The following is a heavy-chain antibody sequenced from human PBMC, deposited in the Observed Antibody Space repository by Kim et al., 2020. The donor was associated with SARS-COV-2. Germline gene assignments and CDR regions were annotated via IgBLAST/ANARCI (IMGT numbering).Heavy chain of an antibody. V-gene: IGHV3-21*01. CDR1: GFTFSSYS. J-gene: IGHJ4*02. Sequence: GGSLRLSCAASGFTFSSYSMNWVRQAPGKGLEWVSSISSSSTYIHYADSVKGRFTISRDNAKNSPYLQMNSLRAEDTAVYYCARGPYDILTSYYSLDYWGQGTLVTVSS. CDR2: ISSSSTYI. CDR3: ARGPYDILTSYYSLDY. D-gene: IGHD3-9*01.